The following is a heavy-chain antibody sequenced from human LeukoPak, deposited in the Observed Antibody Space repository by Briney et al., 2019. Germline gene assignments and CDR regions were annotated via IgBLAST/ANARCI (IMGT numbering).Heavy chain of an antibody. J-gene: IGHJ5*02. CDR1: GGSFSGYY. CDR2: INHSGST. V-gene: IGHV4-34*01. Sequence: TSETLSLTCAVYGGSFSGYYWSWIRQPPGKGLEWIGEINHSGSTNYNPSLKSRVTISVDTSKNQFSLKLSSVTAADTAVYYCARRVVVPAATYNWFDPWGQGTLVTVSS. CDR3: ARRVVVPAATYNWFDP. D-gene: IGHD2-2*01.